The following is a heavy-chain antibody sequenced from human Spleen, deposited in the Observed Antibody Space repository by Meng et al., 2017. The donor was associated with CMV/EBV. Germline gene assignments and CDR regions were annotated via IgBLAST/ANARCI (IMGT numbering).Heavy chain of an antibody. CDR2: INPNSGGT. J-gene: IGHJ4*02. Sequence: ASVKVSCKASGYTFTGYYMHWVRQAPGQGLEWMGWINPNSGGTNYAQKFQGRVTMTRDTSISTAYMELSRLRSDDTAVYYCARTLNPRGIYYFDYWGQGTLVTVSS. V-gene: IGHV1-2*02. CDR1: GYTFTGYY. CDR3: ARTLNPRGIYYFDY.